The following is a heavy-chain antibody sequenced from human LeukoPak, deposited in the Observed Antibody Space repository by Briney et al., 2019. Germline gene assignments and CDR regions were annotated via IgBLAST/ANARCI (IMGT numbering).Heavy chain of an antibody. J-gene: IGHJ5*02. Sequence: ASVKVSCKASGYTFSSYDITWVRQATGQGLEWMGWMSPESGNTGYAEKFQGRVTMSRDASASTAYMELGSLRSEDTAVYYCARAVRHQLLSDLWGQGSLITVSS. D-gene: IGHD2-2*01. CDR3: ARAVRHQLLSDL. CDR1: GYTFSSYD. CDR2: MSPESGNT. V-gene: IGHV1-8*01.